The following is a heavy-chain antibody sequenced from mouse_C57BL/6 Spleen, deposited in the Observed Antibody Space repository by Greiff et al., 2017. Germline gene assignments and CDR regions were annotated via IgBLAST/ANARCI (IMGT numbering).Heavy chain of an antibody. V-gene: IGHV1-53*01. D-gene: IGHD2-5*01. J-gene: IGHJ1*03. CDR3: ARYRGTNYRNPNWYVDV. CDR2: INPSNGGT. CDR1: GYTFTSYW. Sequence: VQLQQPGTALVKPGASVKLSCKASGYTFTSYWMPWVKQRPGQGLEWVGNINPSNGGTNYNEKFKGKATLTVDKSSSTAYMQLSSLTSEDSAVYYCARYRGTNYRNPNWYVDVWGTGTTVTVSS.